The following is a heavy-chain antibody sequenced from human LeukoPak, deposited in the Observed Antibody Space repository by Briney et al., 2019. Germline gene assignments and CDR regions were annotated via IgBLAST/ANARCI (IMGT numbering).Heavy chain of an antibody. J-gene: IGHJ3*02. Sequence: ASVKVSCKASGYTFTSYYMHWVRQAPGQGLEWMGWISAYNGNTNYAQKLQGRVTITTDTSTSTAYMELRSLRSDDTAVYYCARDLHAYYYDSSGHHDAFDIWGQGTMVTVSS. D-gene: IGHD3-22*01. V-gene: IGHV1-18*04. CDR1: GYTFTSYY. CDR2: ISAYNGNT. CDR3: ARDLHAYYYDSSGHHDAFDI.